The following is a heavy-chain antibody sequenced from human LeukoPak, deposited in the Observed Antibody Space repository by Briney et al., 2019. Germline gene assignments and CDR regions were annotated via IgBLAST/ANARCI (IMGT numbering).Heavy chain of an antibody. D-gene: IGHD4-17*01. J-gene: IGHJ4*02. CDR2: TLYDGSNK. V-gene: IGHV3-30*18. Sequence: GRSLRLSCAASGFTFSYYAMHWVRQAPGKGLEWVADTLYDGSNKYYADSVKGRFTISRDNSKNMLYLQLNSLRADDTAVYYCAKDHDYGDPGYYFDYWGQGTLVTVSS. CDR1: GFTFSYYA. CDR3: AKDHDYGDPGYYFDY.